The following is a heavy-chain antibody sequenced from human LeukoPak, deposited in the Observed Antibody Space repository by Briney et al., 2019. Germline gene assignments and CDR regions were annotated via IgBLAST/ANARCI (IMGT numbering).Heavy chain of an antibody. CDR3: ARGYGSGALDY. J-gene: IGHJ4*02. D-gene: IGHD3-10*01. CDR1: GFTFGRYR. V-gene: IGHV3-48*02. Sequence: GSLKLSRAAPGFTFGRYRMHWVRQVSGKGLEWVSNILTTTNTINYADSVEGRFTISRDNAKNSLYLQMNSLRDEDTAVYYCARGYGSGALDYWGQGTLVTVSS. CDR2: ILTTTNTI.